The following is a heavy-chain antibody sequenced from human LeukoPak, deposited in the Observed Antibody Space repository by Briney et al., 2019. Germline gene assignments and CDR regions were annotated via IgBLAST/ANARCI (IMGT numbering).Heavy chain of an antibody. Sequence: PSETLSLTCTVSGGSISSGSYYWSWIRQPPGKGLEWIGEINHSGSTNYNPSLKSRVTISVDTSKNQFSLKLSSVTAADTAVYYCARNSDCSGGSCYFAYFDYWGQGTLVTVSS. V-gene: IGHV4-39*07. D-gene: IGHD2-15*01. CDR1: GGSISSGSYY. CDR3: ARNSDCSGGSCYFAYFDY. CDR2: INHSGST. J-gene: IGHJ4*02.